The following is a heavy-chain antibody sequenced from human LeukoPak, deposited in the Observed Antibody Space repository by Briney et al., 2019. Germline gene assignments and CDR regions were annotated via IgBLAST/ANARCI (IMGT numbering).Heavy chain of an antibody. CDR3: ARRVWGTLTTYGMDV. CDR1: GFTFSRYA. CDR2: GSGDDT. J-gene: IGHJ6*02. V-gene: IGHV3-23*01. D-gene: IGHD4-17*01. Sequence: GGSLRLSCAASGFTFSRYAMTGSGDDTYYADSVKGRFTISRGNSNNTLYLQMNSLRAEDTALYYCARRVWGTLTTYGMDVWGQGTTVTVSS.